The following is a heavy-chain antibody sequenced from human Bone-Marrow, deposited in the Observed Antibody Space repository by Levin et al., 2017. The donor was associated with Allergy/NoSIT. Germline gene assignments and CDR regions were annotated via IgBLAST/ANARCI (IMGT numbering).Heavy chain of an antibody. CDR3: ARIEAPYYYDSSGADY. CDR1: GFTFYTYT. V-gene: IGHV3-21*01. Sequence: GGSLRLSCAASGFTFYTYTMSWVRQAPGKGLEWVSSITSSSNYKYYADSVKGRFTISRDNANNPLFLQLNSLRAEDTAIYYCARIEAPYYYDSSGADYWGQGTLVTVSS. J-gene: IGHJ4*02. CDR2: ITSSSNYK. D-gene: IGHD3-22*01.